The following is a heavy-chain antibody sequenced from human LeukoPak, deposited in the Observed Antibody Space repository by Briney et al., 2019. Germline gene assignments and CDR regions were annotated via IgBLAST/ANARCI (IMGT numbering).Heavy chain of an antibody. CDR3: ARHPQITYYYHSSVYYFDY. Sequence: SETLSLTCTVSGGSISSYYWSWIRQPPVKGLEWIGYIYYSGSTNYNPSLKSRVTISVDTSKNQFSLKLSSVTAADTAVYYCARHPQITYYYHSSVYYFDYWGQGTLVTVSS. D-gene: IGHD3-22*01. CDR1: GGSISSYY. CDR2: IYYSGST. J-gene: IGHJ4*02. V-gene: IGHV4-59*08.